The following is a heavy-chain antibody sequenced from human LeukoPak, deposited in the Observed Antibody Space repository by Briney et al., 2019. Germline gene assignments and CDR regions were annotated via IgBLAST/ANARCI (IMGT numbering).Heavy chain of an antibody. D-gene: IGHD3-3*01. CDR2: INHSGST. CDR1: GGSFSGYY. J-gene: IGHJ4*02. Sequence: SETLSLTCAVYGGSFSGYYWSWIRQPPGKGLEWIGEINHSGSTNYNPSLKSRATISVDTSKNQFSLKLSSVTAADTAVYYCARSPLFGIDYWGQGTLVTVSS. CDR3: ARSPLFGIDY. V-gene: IGHV4-34*01.